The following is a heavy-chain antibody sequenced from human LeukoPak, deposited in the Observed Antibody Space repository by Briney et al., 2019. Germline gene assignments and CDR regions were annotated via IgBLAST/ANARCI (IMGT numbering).Heavy chain of an antibody. CDR2: IKQDRSEK. Sequence: GGSLRLSCAASGFTFTNYWMSWVRQAPGKGLELVANIKQDRSEKYYVDSVKGRFTISRDNAKNSLYLQMNSLRAEDTAVYYCARDPRSFGGVIARFDCWGQGTLVTVSS. CDR1: GFTFTNYW. J-gene: IGHJ4*02. V-gene: IGHV3-7*01. CDR3: ARDPRSFGGVIARFDC. D-gene: IGHD3-16*02.